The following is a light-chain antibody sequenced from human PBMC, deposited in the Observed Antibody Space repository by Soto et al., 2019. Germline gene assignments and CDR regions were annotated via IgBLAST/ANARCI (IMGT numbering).Light chain of an antibody. CDR3: RQCNTYPLT. CDR2: DAS. V-gene: IGKV1-13*02. CDR1: QGINSA. J-gene: IGKJ3*01. Sequence: AIPLTQSPSSLSTSVGDRVSITCRASQGINSALAWYQQKPGKAPKLLIYDASTLESGVPSRFRGNESGTDFTLTISRLQSEYFATYYRRQCNTYPLTFGPGTTVHIK.